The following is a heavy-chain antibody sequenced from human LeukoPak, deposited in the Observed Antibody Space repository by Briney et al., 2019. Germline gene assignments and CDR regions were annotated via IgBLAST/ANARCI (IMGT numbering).Heavy chain of an antibody. CDR2: IKLDGSEK. CDR1: GFIFSNYW. D-gene: IGHD3-10*02. Sequence: GGSLRLSCAASGFIFSNYWMSWVRQAPGNGLECVATIKLDGSEKYYVDSVKGRFTTSRDNTKNSLYLQMNSLRAEDTAVYYCAELGITMIGGVWGKGTTVTVSS. CDR3: AELGITMIGGV. J-gene: IGHJ6*04. V-gene: IGHV3-7*01.